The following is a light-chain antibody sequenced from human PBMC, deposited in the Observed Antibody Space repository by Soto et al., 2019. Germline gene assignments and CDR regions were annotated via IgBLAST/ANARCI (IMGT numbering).Light chain of an antibody. Sequence: DIQMTQSPSSLSASVGDTVTITCRASQRISTYLNWYQQKPGRAPKLVISAASSLQSGVPTRFSGDGSGTDFTRTISSLQPEDVATYFCQQSSSTLGTFGQGTRV. CDR2: AAS. J-gene: IGKJ1*01. V-gene: IGKV1-39*01. CDR1: QRISTY. CDR3: QQSSSTLGT.